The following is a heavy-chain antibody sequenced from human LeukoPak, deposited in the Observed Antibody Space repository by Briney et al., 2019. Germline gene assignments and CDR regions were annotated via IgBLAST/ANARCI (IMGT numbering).Heavy chain of an antibody. D-gene: IGHD4-17*01. CDR1: GFTFSDVW. CDR2: ISSSSSYI. J-gene: IGHJ4*02. V-gene: IGHV3-21*01. CDR3: ARELYGAGGY. Sequence: GGSLRLSCSASGFTFSDVWMSWVRQAPGKGLEWVSSISSSSSYIYYADSVKGRFTISRDNAKNSLYLQMNSLRAEDTAVYYCARELYGAGGYWSQGTLVTVSS.